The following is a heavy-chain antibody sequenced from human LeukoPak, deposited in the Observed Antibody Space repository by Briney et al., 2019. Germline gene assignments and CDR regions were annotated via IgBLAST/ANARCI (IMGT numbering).Heavy chain of an antibody. Sequence: GGSLRLSCAASGFTFSSYSMNWVRQAPGKGLEWVSSISSSSSYIYYADSVKGRFTISRDNAKNSLYLQMNSLRAEDTAVYYCARDLGNHTMVDWFDPWGQGTLVTVSS. D-gene: IGHD3-10*01. V-gene: IGHV3-21*01. J-gene: IGHJ5*02. CDR2: ISSSSSYI. CDR3: ARDLGNHTMVDWFDP. CDR1: GFTFSSYS.